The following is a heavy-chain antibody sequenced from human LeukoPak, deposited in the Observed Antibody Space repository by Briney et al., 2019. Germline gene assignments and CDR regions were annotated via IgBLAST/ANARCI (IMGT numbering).Heavy chain of an antibody. D-gene: IGHD2-15*01. CDR2: INQDGSEK. CDR1: RFTFSSYW. CDR3: ARGLTYCSGGSCYFDY. Sequence: GGSLRLSCAASRFTFSSYWMSCVRQAPGKGLEWVANINQDGSEKYYVDSVKGRFTISRDNAKNSLFLQMNSLRAEDTAVYYCARGLTYCSGGSCYFDYWGQGTLVTVSS. V-gene: IGHV3-7*01. J-gene: IGHJ4*02.